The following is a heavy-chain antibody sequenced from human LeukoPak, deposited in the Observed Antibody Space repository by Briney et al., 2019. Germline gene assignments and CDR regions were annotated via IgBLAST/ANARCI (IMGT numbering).Heavy chain of an antibody. CDR3: AKDHYWSIDY. D-gene: IGHD3-3*01. CDR1: GFTFSSYW. J-gene: IGHJ4*02. CDR2: IKGDGIST. Sequence: GGSLRLSCAASGFTFSSYWMSWVRQAPGQGLVWVSRIKGDGISTNYADSVKGRFTISRDIAKNTLYLQMNSLRAEDTGVYYCAKDHYWSIDYWGRGTLVTVSS. V-gene: IGHV3-74*01.